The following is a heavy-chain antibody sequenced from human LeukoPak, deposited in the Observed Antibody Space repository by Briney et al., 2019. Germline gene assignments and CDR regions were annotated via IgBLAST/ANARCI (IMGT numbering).Heavy chain of an antibody. J-gene: IGHJ4*02. V-gene: IGHV4-59*13. Sequence: PSETLSLTCTVSGAFSSRFYWSWVRQSPGKGLEWIGNIFFSGHSNYNPSLTGRVTISPDTSKSQFSLKVTSVTAADTALYYCARIDPLGYFAQWGQGTLVTVSS. CDR2: IFFSGHS. CDR1: GAFSSRFY. CDR3: ARIDPLGYFAQ.